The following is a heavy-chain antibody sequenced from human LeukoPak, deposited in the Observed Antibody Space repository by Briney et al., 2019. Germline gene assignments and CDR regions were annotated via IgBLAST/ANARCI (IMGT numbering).Heavy chain of an antibody. CDR3: AREDYDILTAWFDP. CDR2: INTNTGNP. Sequence: ASVKVSCKASGYTFTSYGISWVRQAPGQGLEWMGWINTNTGNPTYAQGFTGRFVFSLDTSVSTAYLQISSLKAEDTAVYYCAREDYDILTAWFDPWGQGTLVTVSS. J-gene: IGHJ5*02. D-gene: IGHD3-9*01. V-gene: IGHV7-4-1*02. CDR1: GYTFTSYG.